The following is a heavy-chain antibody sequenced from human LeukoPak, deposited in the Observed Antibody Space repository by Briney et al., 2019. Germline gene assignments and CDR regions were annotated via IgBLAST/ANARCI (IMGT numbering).Heavy chain of an antibody. D-gene: IGHD1-1*01. CDR1: GGSISSYY. V-gene: IGHV4-59*01. CDR2: IYYSGST. CDR3: ARANWNYVDY. Sequence: SETLSFTCTVSGGSISSYYWSWIRQPPGKGLEWIGYIYYSGSTNYNPSLKSRVTISVDTSKNQFSLKLSSVTAADTAVYYCARANWNYVDYWGQGTLVTVSS. J-gene: IGHJ4*02.